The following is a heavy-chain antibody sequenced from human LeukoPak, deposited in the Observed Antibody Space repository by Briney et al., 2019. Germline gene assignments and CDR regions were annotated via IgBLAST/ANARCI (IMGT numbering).Heavy chain of an antibody. D-gene: IGHD5-18*01. CDR1: GFVFRNYF. J-gene: IGHJ6*02. CDR3: ARPNGYSYGYSYYYGMDV. CDR2: IKNDGSER. V-gene: IGHV3-7*01. Sequence: GGSLRLSCAASGFVFRNYFMSWVRQAPGKGLEWVASIKNDGSERYYVDSVRGRYTISRDNTKNSLYLQMNSLRAEDTAVYYCARPNGYSYGYSYYYGMDVWGQGTTVTVSS.